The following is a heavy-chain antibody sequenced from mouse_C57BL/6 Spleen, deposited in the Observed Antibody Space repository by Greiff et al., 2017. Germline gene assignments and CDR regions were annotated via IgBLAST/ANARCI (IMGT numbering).Heavy chain of an antibody. CDR3: ARGGNPFDY. CDR1: GFTFSSYA. Sequence: DVKLVESGGGLVKPGGSLKLSCAASGFTFSSYAMSWVRQTPEKRLEWVATISDGGSYTYYPDNVKGRFTISRDNAKNNLYLQMSHLKSEDTAMYYCARGGNPFDYWGQGTTLTVSS. D-gene: IGHD2-1*01. J-gene: IGHJ2*01. CDR2: ISDGGSYT. V-gene: IGHV5-4*03.